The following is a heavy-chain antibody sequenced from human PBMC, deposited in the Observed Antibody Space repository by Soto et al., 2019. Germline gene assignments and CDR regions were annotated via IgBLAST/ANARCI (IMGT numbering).Heavy chain of an antibody. Sequence: GGSLRLSCAASGFTFSGSAMHWVRQASGKGLEWVGRIRSKANSYATAYAASVKGRFTISRDDSKNTAYLQMNSLKTEDAAVYYCTSRYDSSGYYYFDYWGQGTLVTVSS. CDR2: IRSKANSYAT. CDR3: TSRYDSSGYYYFDY. J-gene: IGHJ4*02. D-gene: IGHD3-22*01. CDR1: GFTFSGSA. V-gene: IGHV3-73*01.